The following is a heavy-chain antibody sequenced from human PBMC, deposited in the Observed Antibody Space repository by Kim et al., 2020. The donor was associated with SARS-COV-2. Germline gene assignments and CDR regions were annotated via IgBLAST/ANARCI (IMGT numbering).Heavy chain of an antibody. Sequence: SETLSLTCAVYGGSFSGYYWSWIRQPPGKGLEWIGEINHSGSTNYNPSLKSRVTISVDTSKNQFSLKLSSVTAADTAVYYCARLVVRACFDYWGQGTLVT. D-gene: IGHD3-16*02. CDR3: ARLVVRACFDY. CDR1: GGSFSGYY. V-gene: IGHV4-34*01. J-gene: IGHJ4*02. CDR2: INHSGST.